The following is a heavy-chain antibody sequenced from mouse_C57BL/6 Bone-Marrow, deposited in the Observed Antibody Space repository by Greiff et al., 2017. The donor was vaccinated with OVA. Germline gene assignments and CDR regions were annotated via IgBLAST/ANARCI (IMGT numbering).Heavy chain of an antibody. V-gene: IGHV1-55*01. CDR1: GYTFTSYW. CDR3: ARDYYGSSFWFAY. CDR2: IYPGSGST. J-gene: IGHJ3*01. D-gene: IGHD1-1*01. Sequence: QVQLQQPGAELVKPGASVKMSCKASGYTFTSYWITWVKQRPGQGLEWIGDIYPGSGSTNYNEKFKSKATLTVDTSSSTAYMQLSSLTSEDSAVYHCARDYYGSSFWFAYWGQGTLVTVSA.